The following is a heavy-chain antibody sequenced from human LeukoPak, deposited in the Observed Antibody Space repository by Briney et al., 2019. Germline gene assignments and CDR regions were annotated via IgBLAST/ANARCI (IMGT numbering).Heavy chain of an antibody. CDR1: GYSFTSCW. Sequence: GESLKISCKGSGYSFTSCWIGWVRQMPGKGLEWMGIIYPGDSDTRYSPSFQGQVTISADKSISTAYLQWSSLKASDTAMYYCARAYYYDSSGYGHFDYWGQGTLVTVSS. CDR2: IYPGDSDT. J-gene: IGHJ4*02. CDR3: ARAYYYDSSGYGHFDY. V-gene: IGHV5-51*01. D-gene: IGHD3-22*01.